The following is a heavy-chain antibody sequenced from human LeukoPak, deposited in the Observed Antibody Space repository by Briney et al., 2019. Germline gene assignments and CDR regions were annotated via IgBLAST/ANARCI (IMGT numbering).Heavy chain of an antibody. D-gene: IGHD5-12*01. Sequence: SETLSLTCTVSGVSISSYYWSWIRQPPGKGLERIGYIYYSGSTNYNPSLKSRVTISVDTSKNQFSLKLSSVTAADTAVYYCARNPTMAGFDYWGQGTLVTVSS. CDR2: IYYSGST. CDR3: ARNPTMAGFDY. CDR1: GVSISSYY. J-gene: IGHJ4*02. V-gene: IGHV4-59*01.